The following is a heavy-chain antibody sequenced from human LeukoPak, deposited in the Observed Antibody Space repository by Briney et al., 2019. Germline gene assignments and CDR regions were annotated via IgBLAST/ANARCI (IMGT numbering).Heavy chain of an antibody. Sequence: SVKVSCKASGGTFSSYAISWVRQAPGQGLEWMGGIIPIFGTANYAQKFQGRVTITTDESTSTAYMELGSLRSEDTAVYYCARERYYDSSGYRGYLDYWGQGTLVTVSS. J-gene: IGHJ4*02. V-gene: IGHV1-69*05. CDR1: GGTFSSYA. CDR2: IIPIFGTA. D-gene: IGHD3-22*01. CDR3: ARERYYDSSGYRGYLDY.